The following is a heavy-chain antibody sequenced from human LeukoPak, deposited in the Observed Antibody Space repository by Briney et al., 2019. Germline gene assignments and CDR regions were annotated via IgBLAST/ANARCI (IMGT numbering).Heavy chain of an antibody. CDR1: GFTFSSYG. CDR2: IRYDGSNK. J-gene: IGHJ6*03. CDR3: AKVTSPYYYYMDV. Sequence: PGGSLRLSCAASGFTFSSYGMHWVRQAPGKGLEWVAFIRYDGSNKCYADSVKGRFTIPRDNSKNMLYLQMNSLRGEETAVYYCAKVTSPYYYYMDVWGKGTTVTVSS. V-gene: IGHV3-30*02.